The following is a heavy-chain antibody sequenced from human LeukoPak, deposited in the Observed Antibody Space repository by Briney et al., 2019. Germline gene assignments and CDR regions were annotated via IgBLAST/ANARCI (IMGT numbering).Heavy chain of an antibody. CDR1: GFTVSSNY. Sequence: GGSLRLSCAASGFTVSSNYMSWVRQAPGKGLKWVSVIYSGGSTYYADSVKGRFTISRDNSKNTLYLQMNSLRAEDTAVYYCARGKYSSSWFGGDGMDVWGQGTTVTVSS. D-gene: IGHD6-13*01. CDR3: ARGKYSSSWFGGDGMDV. CDR2: IYSGGST. V-gene: IGHV3-53*01. J-gene: IGHJ6*02.